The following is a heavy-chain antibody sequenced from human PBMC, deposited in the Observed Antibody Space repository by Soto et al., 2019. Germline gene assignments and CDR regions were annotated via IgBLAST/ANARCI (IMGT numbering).Heavy chain of an antibody. Sequence: GAAVKVSCKASGYTFTVYYMHWVRQAPGQGLEWMGWINPKSGGTMYPQKFQGRVTMTWDTSISTAYMALTRLRSDDTAVYYCARGGSSDWQVALDIWGQGTMVTVSS. V-gene: IGHV1-2*02. J-gene: IGHJ3*02. CDR3: ARGGSSDWQVALDI. D-gene: IGHD6-19*01. CDR1: GYTFTVYY. CDR2: INPKSGGT.